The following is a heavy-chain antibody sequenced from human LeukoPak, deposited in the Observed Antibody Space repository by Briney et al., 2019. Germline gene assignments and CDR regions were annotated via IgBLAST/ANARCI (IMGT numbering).Heavy chain of an antibody. Sequence: SVTVSCTASGGTFSSCAISWVRQAPGQGLEWMGGIIPIFGTANYAQKFQGRVTITADESTSTAYMELSSLRSEDTAVYYCARALKRGYSFPPTGYWGQGTLVTVSS. D-gene: IGHD5-18*01. J-gene: IGHJ4*02. CDR3: ARALKRGYSFPPTGY. CDR2: IIPIFGTA. CDR1: GGTFSSCA. V-gene: IGHV1-69*13.